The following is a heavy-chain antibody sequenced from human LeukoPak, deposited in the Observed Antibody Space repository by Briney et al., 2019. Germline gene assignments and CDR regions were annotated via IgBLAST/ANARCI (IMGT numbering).Heavy chain of an antibody. V-gene: IGHV3-7*01. CDR3: ARDERGGYYVY. Sequence: GGSLSLSCAASEFTFSAHWMSWVRQAPGRGLEWVANIKEDGSMKQYVDSVRGRFTISRDNAKSSLYLQMSSLKAEDSAVYYCARDERGGYYVYWGQGTLVTVSP. CDR2: IKEDGSMK. J-gene: IGHJ4*02. D-gene: IGHD5-24*01. CDR1: EFTFSAHW.